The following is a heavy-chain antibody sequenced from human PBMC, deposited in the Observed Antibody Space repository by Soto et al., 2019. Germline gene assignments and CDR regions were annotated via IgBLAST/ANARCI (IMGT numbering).Heavy chain of an antibody. CDR3: ARDYDFWSGYYYYYYMDV. J-gene: IGHJ6*03. V-gene: IGHV1-3*01. CDR1: GYTFTSYA. D-gene: IGHD3-3*01. CDR2: INAGNGNT. Sequence: QVQLVQSGAEVKKPGASVKVSCKASGYTFTSYAMHWVRQAPGQRLKWMGWINAGNGNTKYSQKFQGRVTITRDTSASTAYMELSSLRSEDTAVYYCARDYDFWSGYYYYYYMDVWGKGTTVTVSS.